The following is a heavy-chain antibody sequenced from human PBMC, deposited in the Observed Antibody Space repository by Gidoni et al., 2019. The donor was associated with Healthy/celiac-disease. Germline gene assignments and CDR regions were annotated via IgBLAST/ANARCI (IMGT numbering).Heavy chain of an antibody. CDR3: AKGHYCSSTSCYFYYGMDV. CDR2: ISGSGGST. V-gene: IGHV3-23*01. J-gene: IGHJ6*02. Sequence: EVQLLESGGGLVQPGGSLRLSCAASGFTFSSYAMSWVRQAPGKGLEWVSAISGSGGSTYYADSVKGRFTISRDNSKTTLYLQMNSLRAEDTAVYYCAKGHYCSSTSCYFYYGMDVWGQGTTVTVSS. D-gene: IGHD2-2*01. CDR1: GFTFSSYA.